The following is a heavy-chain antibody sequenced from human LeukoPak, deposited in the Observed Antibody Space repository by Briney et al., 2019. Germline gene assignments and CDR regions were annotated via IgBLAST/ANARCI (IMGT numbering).Heavy chain of an antibody. V-gene: IGHV4-34*01. CDR1: GGSFSGYY. J-gene: IGHJ4*02. CDR2: ISHSGST. CDR3: ARGTRGFPFDY. D-gene: IGHD3-10*01. Sequence: SETLSLTCAVYGGSFSGYYWSWIRQPPGKGLEWIGEISHSGSTNYNPSLKSRVTISVDTSKNQFSLKLSSVTAADTAVYYCARGTRGFPFDYWGQGTLVTVSS.